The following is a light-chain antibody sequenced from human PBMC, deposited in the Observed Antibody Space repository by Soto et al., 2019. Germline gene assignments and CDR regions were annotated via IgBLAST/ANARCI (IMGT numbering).Light chain of an antibody. CDR1: QTVSGGY. CDR2: GAS. Sequence: NVLTQSPGTLPLSPGELEPSSCRASQTVSGGYVAWYQQKPGQTPRLLIYGASSRATGIPDRFSGSGSGTDFTLTISRLEPEDFAVYHCQQYGDSPLTFGGGTKVEIK. V-gene: IGKV3-20*01. J-gene: IGKJ4*01. CDR3: QQYGDSPLT.